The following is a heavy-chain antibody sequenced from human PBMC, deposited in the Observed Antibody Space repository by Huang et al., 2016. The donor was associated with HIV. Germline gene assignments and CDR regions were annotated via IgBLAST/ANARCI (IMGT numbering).Heavy chain of an antibody. V-gene: IGHV1-69*13. CDR2: IIPMCGTT. Sequence: QVQLVQSGAEVRKPGSSVKVSCKASGGTFSSYAISWVRQAPGQGLEWMGEIIPMCGTTNYAQKFQGRVTITADESTSTMYMQLNSLGSDDTAVNYCVYGCGGGRCHVSSFDYWGQGTLVTVSS. CDR1: GGTFSSYA. CDR3: VYGCGGGRCHVSSFDY. J-gene: IGHJ4*02. D-gene: IGHD2-21*01.